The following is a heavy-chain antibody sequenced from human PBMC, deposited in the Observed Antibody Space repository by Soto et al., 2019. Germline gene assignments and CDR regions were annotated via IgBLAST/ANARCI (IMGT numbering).Heavy chain of an antibody. J-gene: IGHJ3*01. V-gene: IGHV3-74*01. CDR2: IEGDGSST. CDR1: GFTFSSYW. CDR3: TRERLDTAGFFYV. Sequence: GGSLRLSCAASGFTFSSYWMHWVRQAPGKGLEWVSRIEGDGSSTSSADSVKGRFTVSRDEARNTLYLQMSSLRADDTAIYYCTRERLDTAGFFYVWGQGAMVTVSS. D-gene: IGHD6-13*01.